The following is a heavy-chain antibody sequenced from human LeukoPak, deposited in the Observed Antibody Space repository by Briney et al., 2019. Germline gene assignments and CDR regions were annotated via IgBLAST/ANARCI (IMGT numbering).Heavy chain of an antibody. CDR3: ARSRSGYSYDHAAFDI. J-gene: IGHJ3*02. V-gene: IGHV4-59*01. CDR2: IDYRGST. CDR1: GGSISSYY. D-gene: IGHD5-18*01. Sequence: SETLSLTCTVSGGSISSYYWSRIRQPPGKGLEWIAYIDYRGSTTYNPSLKSRVTISVDTSRNQFSLKLSSVTAADTAVYYCARSRSGYSYDHAAFDIWGQGTMVTVSS.